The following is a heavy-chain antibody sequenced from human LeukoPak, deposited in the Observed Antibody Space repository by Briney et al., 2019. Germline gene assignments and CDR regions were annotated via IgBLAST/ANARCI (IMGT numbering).Heavy chain of an antibody. CDR2: ISTTGSYI. Sequence: GGSLRLSCAASGFTFSDYYISWIRQAPGKGLEWVSYISTTGSYIHDADSGKGRFNISRDNAKNSLYLQLNSLSVEHTAVYYCARPKSAWSSHWYFELWGGGTLVSVSS. CDR1: GFTFSDYY. D-gene: IGHD6-19*01. J-gene: IGHJ2*01. V-gene: IGHV3-11*03. CDR3: ARPKSAWSSHWYFEL.